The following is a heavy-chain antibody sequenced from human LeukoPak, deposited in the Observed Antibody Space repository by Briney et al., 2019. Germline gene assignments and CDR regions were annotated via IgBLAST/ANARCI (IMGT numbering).Heavy chain of an antibody. CDR1: GYTFTSYA. J-gene: IGHJ6*03. D-gene: IGHD5-12*01. CDR2: INAGNGNT. CDR3: ARDGVSGSGYGYYYYYYMDV. Sequence: ASVKVSCKASGYTFTSYAMHWVRQAPGQRLEWMGWINAGNGNTKYSQEFQGRVTITRDTSASTAYMELSSLRSEDMAVYYCARDGVSGSGYGYYYYYYMDVWGKGTTVTVSS. V-gene: IGHV1-3*03.